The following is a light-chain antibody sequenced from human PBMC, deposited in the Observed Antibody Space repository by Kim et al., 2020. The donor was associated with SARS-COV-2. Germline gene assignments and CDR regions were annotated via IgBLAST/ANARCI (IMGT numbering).Light chain of an antibody. CDR2: DTT. V-gene: IGLV1-40*01. CDR3: QSYDNSLSDVV. J-gene: IGLJ2*01. CDR1: SANIWALYE. Sequence: ISCTGSSANIWALYEVQWDQQLPGTAPKLLIYDTTKRPSGVPARFSASRSVTSASLAITGLQAEDEADYHCQSYDNSLSDVVFGGGTKVTVL.